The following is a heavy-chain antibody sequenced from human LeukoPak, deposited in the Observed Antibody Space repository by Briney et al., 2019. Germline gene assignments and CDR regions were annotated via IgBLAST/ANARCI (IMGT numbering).Heavy chain of an antibody. CDR2: ISGSGGST. CDR3: AKDLKDYGDYRDTLFDY. J-gene: IGHJ4*02. Sequence: PGGSLRLSCAASGFTFSSYAMSWVRQAPGKGLEWVSAISGSGGSTYYADSVKGRFTISRDNSKNTLYLQMNSLRAEDTAVYYWAKDLKDYGDYRDTLFDYWGQGTLVTVSS. CDR1: GFTFSSYA. V-gene: IGHV3-23*01. D-gene: IGHD4-17*01.